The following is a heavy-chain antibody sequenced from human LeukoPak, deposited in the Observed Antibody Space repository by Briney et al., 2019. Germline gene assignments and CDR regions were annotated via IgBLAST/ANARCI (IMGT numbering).Heavy chain of an antibody. CDR3: ARHNREYASDSPLDY. CDR1: GYPFTTYW. J-gene: IGHJ4*02. Sequence: PGESLKISCKGSGYPFTTYWIVWVRQMPGKALEWMGIIYPGDSDTRYSPSFQGQVTISADKSISTAYLQWSSLKASDTAMYYCARHNREYASDSPLDYWGQGTLVTVSS. V-gene: IGHV5-51*01. D-gene: IGHD1-14*01. CDR2: IYPGDSDT.